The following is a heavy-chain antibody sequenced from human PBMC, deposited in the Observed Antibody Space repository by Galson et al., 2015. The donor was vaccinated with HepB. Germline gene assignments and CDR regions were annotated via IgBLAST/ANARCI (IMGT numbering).Heavy chain of an antibody. CDR1: GYSFTSYW. V-gene: IGHV5-51*01. D-gene: IGHD4-17*01. Sequence: QSGAEVKKPGESLKISCKGSGYSFTSYWIGWVRQMPGKGLEWMGIIYPGDSDTRYSPSFQGQVTISADKSISTAYPQWSSLKASDTAMYYCARRENYGFRALNYFQHWGQGTLVTVSS. CDR3: ARRENYGFRALNYFQH. CDR2: IYPGDSDT. J-gene: IGHJ1*01.